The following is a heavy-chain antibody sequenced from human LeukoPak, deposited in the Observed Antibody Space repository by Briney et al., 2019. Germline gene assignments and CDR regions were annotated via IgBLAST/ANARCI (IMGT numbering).Heavy chain of an antibody. V-gene: IGHV3-48*04. CDR3: ARDESWSNYYNFMDV. Sequence: GGSLRLSCAASGFTFSIHTMNWVRQAPGKGLEWVSYITSSGNTIYYADSVEGRFTISRDNAKNSLHLQMNNLRAEDTAVYFCARDESWSNYYNFMDVWGKGTTVTVSS. J-gene: IGHJ6*03. D-gene: IGHD6-13*01. CDR2: ITSSGNTI. CDR1: GFTFSIHT.